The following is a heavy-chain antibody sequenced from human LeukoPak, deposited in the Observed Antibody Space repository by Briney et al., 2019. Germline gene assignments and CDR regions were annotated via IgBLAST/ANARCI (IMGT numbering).Heavy chain of an antibody. CDR3: ARDAGAVEMARSGH. CDR2: FDPEDGET. CDR1: GYTPTELS. J-gene: IGHJ4*02. D-gene: IGHD5-24*01. Sequence: ASVKVSCKVSGYTPTELSMHWVRQAPGKGLEWMGGFDPEDGETIYAQKFQGRVTMTEDTSTDTAYMELSSLRSEDTAVYYCARDAGAVEMARSGHWGQGTLVTVSS. V-gene: IGHV1-24*01.